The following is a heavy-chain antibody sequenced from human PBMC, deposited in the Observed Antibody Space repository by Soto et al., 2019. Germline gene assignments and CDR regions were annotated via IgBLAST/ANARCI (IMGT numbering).Heavy chain of an antibody. V-gene: IGHV1-2*02. J-gene: IGHJ6*02. Sequence: ASVKVSCKASGYTFTGYYMHWVRQAPGQGLEWMGWINPNSGGTNYPQKFQGRVTMTRDTSINTAYMELSSLRSDDTAVYYCARTCSGGSCYSSYYYGMDVWGQGTTVTVSS. D-gene: IGHD2-15*01. CDR1: GYTFTGYY. CDR3: ARTCSGGSCYSSYYYGMDV. CDR2: INPNSGGT.